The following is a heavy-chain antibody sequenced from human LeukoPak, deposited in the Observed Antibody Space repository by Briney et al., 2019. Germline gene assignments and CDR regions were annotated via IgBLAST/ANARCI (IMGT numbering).Heavy chain of an antibody. CDR1: GFTFTTYW. D-gene: IGHD1-26*01. Sequence: GGSLRLSCAASGFTFTTYWMSWVRQAPGKGLEWVANINQDGSEKYYVDSMKGRFTISRDNAKNSLYLQMNSLGAEDTAVYYCARDKIVGATTGSYFDLWGRGTLVTVSS. CDR3: ARDKIVGATTGSYFDL. J-gene: IGHJ2*01. V-gene: IGHV3-7*01. CDR2: INQDGSEK.